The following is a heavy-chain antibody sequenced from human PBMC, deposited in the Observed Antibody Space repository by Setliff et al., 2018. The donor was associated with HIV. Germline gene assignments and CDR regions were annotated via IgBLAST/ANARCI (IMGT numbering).Heavy chain of an antibody. D-gene: IGHD1-26*01. J-gene: IGHJ2*01. CDR2: IYYSGST. Sequence: SETLSLTCTVSGASISSSSYFWGWIRQPPGKGLEWIGSIYYSGSTYYNPSLKSRVTISVDTSKNQFSLKLSSVTAADTAVYYCARAASSGTYLWEPATDLWGRGTLVTVSS. CDR3: ARAASSGTYLWEPATDL. V-gene: IGHV4-39*01. CDR1: GASISSSSYF.